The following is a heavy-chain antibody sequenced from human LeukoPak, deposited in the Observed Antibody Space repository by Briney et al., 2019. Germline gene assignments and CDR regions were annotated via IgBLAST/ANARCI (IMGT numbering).Heavy chain of an antibody. D-gene: IGHD3-22*01. Sequence: ASVKVSCKASGYTFTSSYMHWVRQAPGQGLEWISIINPSGGSTSYAQKFQGRVTMIRDTSTSTVYMELSSLRSEDTAVYYCARTYYYDSSGYYYNYWGQGPLVTVSS. CDR1: GYTFTSSY. CDR3: ARTYYYDSSGYYYNY. V-gene: IGHV1-46*01. CDR2: INPSGGST. J-gene: IGHJ4*02.